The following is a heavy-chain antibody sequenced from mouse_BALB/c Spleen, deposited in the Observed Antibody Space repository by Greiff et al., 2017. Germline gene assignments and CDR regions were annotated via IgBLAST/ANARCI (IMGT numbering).Heavy chain of an antibody. Sequence: EVMLVESGGGLVKPGGSLKLSCAASGFTFSSYAMSWVRQTPEKRLEWVASISSGGSTYYPDSVKGRFTISRDNARNILYLQMSSLRSEDTAMYYCARDYDYDGAWFAYWGQGTLVTVSA. CDR3: ARDYDYDGAWFAY. V-gene: IGHV5-6-5*01. D-gene: IGHD2-4*01. CDR1: GFTFSSYA. J-gene: IGHJ3*01. CDR2: ISSGGST.